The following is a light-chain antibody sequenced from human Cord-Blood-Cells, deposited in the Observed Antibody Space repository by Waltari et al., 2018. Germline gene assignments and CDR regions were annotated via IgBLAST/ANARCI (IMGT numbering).Light chain of an antibody. Sequence: QSALTQPPSASGSPGQSVTISCTGTSSDVGGYNYVSWYQQHPGKAPKLMIYEVSKRPSGVPDLFSGSKSGNTASRTVSGLQAEDEADYYCSSYAGSNNFDVVFGGGTKLTVL. CDR1: SSDVGGYNY. V-gene: IGLV2-8*01. CDR3: SSYAGSNNFDVV. J-gene: IGLJ2*01. CDR2: EVS.